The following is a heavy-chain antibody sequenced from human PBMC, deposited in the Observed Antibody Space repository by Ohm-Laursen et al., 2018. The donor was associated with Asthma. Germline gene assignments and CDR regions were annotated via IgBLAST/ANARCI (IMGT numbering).Heavy chain of an antibody. CDR2: TSGTGSVI. CDR1: GFIFNNDF. V-gene: IGHV3-11*04. Sequence: SLRLSCAAPGFIFNNDFMSWIRQAPGKGLEWVSYTSGTGSVIYYADSVKGRFTISRDNAKNTLYLQMNSLTVEDTGVYFCVREREHLAGENWFDPWGQGTLVTVSS. J-gene: IGHJ5*02. CDR3: VREREHLAGENWFDP. D-gene: IGHD3-10*01.